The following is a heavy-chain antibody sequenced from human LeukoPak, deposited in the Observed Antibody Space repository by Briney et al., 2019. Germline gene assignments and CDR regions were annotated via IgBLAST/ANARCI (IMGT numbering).Heavy chain of an antibody. CDR2: INPNSGGT. CDR3: ARESGVYYGMDV. J-gene: IGHJ6*02. D-gene: IGHD2-8*01. Sequence: ASVKVSCKASGYTFTCYYMHWVRQAPGQGLEWMGWINPNSGGTNYAQKFQGRVTMTRDTSISTAYMELSRLRSDDTAVYYCARESGVYYGMDVWGQGTTVTVSS. CDR1: GYTFTCYY. V-gene: IGHV1-2*02.